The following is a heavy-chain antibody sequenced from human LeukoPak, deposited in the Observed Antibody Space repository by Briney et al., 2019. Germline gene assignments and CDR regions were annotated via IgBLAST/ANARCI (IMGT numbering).Heavy chain of an antibody. J-gene: IGHJ6*02. Sequence: SETLSLSCTVSGGSISGYHWSWIRQPPGKVMEYIGESHYSGSTKYNPSLQSRVTISVDTSRNQFSLKLSSVTAADTAVYYCAGESRHYYGMDVWGQGTTVTVSS. CDR2: SHYSGST. CDR1: GGSISGYH. V-gene: IGHV4-59*01. CDR3: AGESRHYYGMDV.